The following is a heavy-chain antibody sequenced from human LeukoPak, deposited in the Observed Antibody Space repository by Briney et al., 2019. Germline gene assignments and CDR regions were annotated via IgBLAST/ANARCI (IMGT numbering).Heavy chain of an antibody. J-gene: IGHJ4*02. CDR1: GFTFSSYT. Sequence: GGSLRLFCAASGFTFSSYTMNWVRQTPGKGLEWVSSITSGSGDIYYTDSVKGRFTISRDNAKNSLYLQMGSLRAEDTAVYFCARQRMDYSSFFPGYFDFWGRGTLVPVS. D-gene: IGHD4-11*01. CDR3: ARQRMDYSSFFPGYFDF. CDR2: ITSGSGDI. V-gene: IGHV3-21*01.